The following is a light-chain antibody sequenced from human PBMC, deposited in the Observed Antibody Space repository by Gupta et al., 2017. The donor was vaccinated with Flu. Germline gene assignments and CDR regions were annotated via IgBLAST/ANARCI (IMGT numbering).Light chain of an antibody. J-gene: IGLJ3*02. CDR3: QTWGAGIWV. Sequence: QIALTHSPSASASLGASVKLTCTLSSRHTKYAIEWQQKQPEKGPRYLMKLNSDGSHSKGAGSPDLFSGSSSGAERDLTSSSLQSEDESDYYCQTWGAGIWVFGGGTKVTVL. CDR1: SRHTKYA. V-gene: IGLV4-69*01. CDR2: LNSDGSH.